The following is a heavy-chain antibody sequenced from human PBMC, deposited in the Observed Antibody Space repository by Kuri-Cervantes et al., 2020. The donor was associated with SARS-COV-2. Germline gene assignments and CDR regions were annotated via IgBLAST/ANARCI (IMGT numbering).Heavy chain of an antibody. Sequence: SETLSLTCTVSGGSISSSSYYWGWIHQPPGKGLEWIGSIYYSGSTYYNPSLKSRVTISVDTSKNQFSLKLSSVTAADTAVYYCASLGDSSGYYLHYYYYYMDVWGKGTTVTVSS. D-gene: IGHD3-22*01. CDR1: GGSISSSSYY. CDR2: IYYSGST. V-gene: IGHV4-39*07. CDR3: ASLGDSSGYYLHYYYYYMDV. J-gene: IGHJ6*03.